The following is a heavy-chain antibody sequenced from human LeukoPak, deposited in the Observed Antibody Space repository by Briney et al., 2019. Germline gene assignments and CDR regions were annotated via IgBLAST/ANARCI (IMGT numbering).Heavy chain of an antibody. CDR2: IHSSGSTI. J-gene: IGHJ4*02. CDR3: VRDKSGCCFDY. CDR1: GFTISSYE. D-gene: IGHD1-26*01. V-gene: IGHV3-48*03. Sequence: GGSLRLSCAASGFTISSYEMNWVRQAPGKGLEWISYIHSSGSTIYYADSVKGRFTISRDNAKNSLYLQMNSLRAEDTAVYYCVRDKSGCCFDYWGQGTLVTASS.